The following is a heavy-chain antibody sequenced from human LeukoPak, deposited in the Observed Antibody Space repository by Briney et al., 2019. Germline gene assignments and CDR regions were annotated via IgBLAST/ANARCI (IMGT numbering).Heavy chain of an antibody. V-gene: IGHV1-8*01. CDR2: MNPNSGNT. Sequence: GASVKVSCKASGYTFTSYDINWVRQATGQGLEWMGWMNPNSGNTGYAQKFQGRVTMTRNTSISTAYMELSSLRAEDTAVYYCARDYYDSSGYSEDPDYWGQGTLVTVSS. D-gene: IGHD3-22*01. J-gene: IGHJ4*02. CDR3: ARDYYDSSGYSEDPDY. CDR1: GYTFTSYD.